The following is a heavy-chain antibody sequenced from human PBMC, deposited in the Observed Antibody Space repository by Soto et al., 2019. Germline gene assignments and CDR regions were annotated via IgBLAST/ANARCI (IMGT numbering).Heavy chain of an antibody. CDR3: AREGSSWFNWFDP. CDR2: ISSSSSTI. CDR1: GFTFSSCT. D-gene: IGHD6-13*01. Sequence: EVHLVESGGGLVKPGGSLRLSCAVSGFTFSSCTMNWVRQAPGKGLEWVSYISSSSSTIYYADSVKGRFTISRDNAKNSLYLQMNSLRAEDTAVYYCAREGSSWFNWFDPWGQGTLVTVSS. J-gene: IGHJ5*02. V-gene: IGHV3-48*01.